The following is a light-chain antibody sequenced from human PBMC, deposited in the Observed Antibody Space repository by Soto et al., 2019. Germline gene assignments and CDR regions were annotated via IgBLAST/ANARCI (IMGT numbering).Light chain of an antibody. CDR2: QTS. J-gene: IGKJ1*01. V-gene: IGKV3-11*01. Sequence: EIVLTQSPATLSSFPGDRVTLSCRASQYINTRLAWYQHRPGQAPKLLIYQTSIRAAGIPVRFSASGSGTDFTLTISDVQPEDFALYYCHQRRSWPRTFGQGTKVDI. CDR3: HQRRSWPRT. CDR1: QYINTR.